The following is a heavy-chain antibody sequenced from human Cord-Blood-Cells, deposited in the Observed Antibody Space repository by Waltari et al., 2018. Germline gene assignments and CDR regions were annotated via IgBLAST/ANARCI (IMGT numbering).Heavy chain of an antibody. CDR1: GGSISSYY. D-gene: IGHD3-10*01. V-gene: IGHV4-4*07. CDR3: AREGGYYYGSGSYCFQH. J-gene: IGHJ1*01. CDR2: IYTSGST. Sequence: QVQLQESGPGLVKPSETLSLTCTVSGGSISSYYWSWIRQPAGKGLEWIGRIYTSGSTNDNPSLKGRVTMSVDTSKNQFSRKLSSVTAADTAVYYCAREGGYYYGSGSYCFQHWGQGTLVTVSS.